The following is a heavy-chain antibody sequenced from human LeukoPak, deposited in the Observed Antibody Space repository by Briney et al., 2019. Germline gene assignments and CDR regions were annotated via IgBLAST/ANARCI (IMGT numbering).Heavy chain of an antibody. D-gene: IGHD3-22*01. CDR1: GYSFTSYW. CDR2: IYPGDSDT. Sequence: GESLKISCKGSGYSFTSYWSVWVRQMPGKGMEYMGIIYPGDSDTTYSPSFQGKVTISADKSISTAYLQWSSLKASDTDMYYCARSSSGYYSYWGQGTLVTVSS. J-gene: IGHJ4*02. V-gene: IGHV5-51*01. CDR3: ARSSSGYYSY.